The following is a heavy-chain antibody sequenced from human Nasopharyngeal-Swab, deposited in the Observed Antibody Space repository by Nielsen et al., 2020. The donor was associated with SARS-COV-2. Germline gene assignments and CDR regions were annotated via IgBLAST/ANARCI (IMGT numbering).Heavy chain of an antibody. J-gene: IGHJ6*02. CDR3: ARDAISSTWYVGGWSSDALRYYYGMDV. CDR2: ISYDRSNK. CDR1: GFTFSSYA. Sequence: GGSLRLSCAASGFTFSSYAMHWVRQAPGKGLEWVAVISYDRSNKYYADSVKGRFTISRDNARNSLSLQMNSLRAEDTAVYYCARDAISSTWYVGGWSSDALRYYYGMDVWGHGTTVTVSS. D-gene: IGHD6-13*01. V-gene: IGHV3-30*04.